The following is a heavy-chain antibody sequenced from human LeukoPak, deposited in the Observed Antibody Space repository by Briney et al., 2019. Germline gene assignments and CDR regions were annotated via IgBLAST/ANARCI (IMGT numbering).Heavy chain of an antibody. V-gene: IGHV3-48*03. J-gene: IGHJ5*02. CDR3: ARGDPHADL. CDR2: ITISGHTK. CDR1: GFDLSTYE. Sequence: GGSLRLSCAASGFDLSTYEMNWVRQAPGKGLEWIADITISGHTKNYADSVKGQFTISRDNARTPLYLQMNSLRVEDTGVYYCARGDPHADLWGQGTLVTVSS.